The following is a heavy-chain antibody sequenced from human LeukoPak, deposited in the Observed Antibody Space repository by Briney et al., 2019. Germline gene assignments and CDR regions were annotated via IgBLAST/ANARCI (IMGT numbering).Heavy chain of an antibody. D-gene: IGHD2-8*01. V-gene: IGHV3-48*01. Sequence: QPGGSLRLPCEASGFPFSSYSMTWVRKAPGKGLEWFSYISSSSSTIYYADSVKGRFTISRDNAKNSLYLQMNSLRAEDTAVYYCARVPPYCTNGVCYTTLDYWGQGTLVTVSS. CDR2: ISSSSSTI. CDR1: GFPFSSYS. CDR3: ARVPPYCTNGVCYTTLDY. J-gene: IGHJ4*02.